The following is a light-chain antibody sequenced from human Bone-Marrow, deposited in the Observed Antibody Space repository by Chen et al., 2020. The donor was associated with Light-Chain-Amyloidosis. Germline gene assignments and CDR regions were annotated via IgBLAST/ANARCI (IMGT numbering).Light chain of an antibody. CDR1: NIGSTS. Sequence: SYVLTQPSSVSVAPGQTATIACGGNNIGSTSVHWYQQTPGQAPLLVVYDDSDRPSGIPERLSGSNAGNTDTLTISRVEAGDEADYYCQVWDRSSDRTVFGGGTKLTVL. J-gene: IGLJ2*01. V-gene: IGLV3-21*02. CDR3: QVWDRSSDRTV. CDR2: DDS.